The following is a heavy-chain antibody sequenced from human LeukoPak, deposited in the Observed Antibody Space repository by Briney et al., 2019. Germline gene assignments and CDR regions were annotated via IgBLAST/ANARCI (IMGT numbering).Heavy chain of an antibody. D-gene: IGHD2-2*01. CDR1: GFTFSSYA. Sequence: GGSLRLSCAASGFTFSSYAMHWVRQAPGKGLEWVAVISYDGSNKYYADSVKGRFTISRDNSKNTLYLQMNSLRAEDTAVYYCAREYLGYCSSTSCYGVAFDIWGQGTMVTVSS. CDR3: AREYLGYCSSTSCYGVAFDI. CDR2: ISYDGSNK. J-gene: IGHJ3*02. V-gene: IGHV3-30*04.